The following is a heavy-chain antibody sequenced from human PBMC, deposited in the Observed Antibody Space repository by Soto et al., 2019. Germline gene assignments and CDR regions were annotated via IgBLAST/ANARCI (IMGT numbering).Heavy chain of an antibody. Sequence: QVQLVQSGAEVKKPGASVKVSCKASGYTFSSYDINWVRQATGQGLEWMGWMKPTSGNTGYAQNFQGRVTITRDTSISTAYLELSSLRSEDTAVYYCVRSGYCPNGVCYFGAFDYWGQGTLVTVSS. CDR3: VRSGYCPNGVCYFGAFDY. CDR1: GYTFSSYD. CDR2: MKPTSGNT. D-gene: IGHD2-8*01. J-gene: IGHJ4*02. V-gene: IGHV1-8*01.